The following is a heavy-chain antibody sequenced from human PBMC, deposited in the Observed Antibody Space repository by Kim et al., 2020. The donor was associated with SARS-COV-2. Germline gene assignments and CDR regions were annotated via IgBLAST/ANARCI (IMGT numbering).Heavy chain of an antibody. CDR2: ST. D-gene: IGHD6-13*01. CDR3: ARDMTSSSSF. V-gene: IGHV3-53*01. Sequence: STNYADSVKGRFTISRDNSKNALYLQMNSLRAEDTAVYYWARDMTSSSSFWGQGTLVTVSS. J-gene: IGHJ4*02.